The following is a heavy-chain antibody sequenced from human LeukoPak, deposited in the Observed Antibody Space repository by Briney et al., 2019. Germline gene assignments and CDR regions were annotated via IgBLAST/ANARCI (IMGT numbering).Heavy chain of an antibody. CDR3: ARDSGSGSGNFDY. CDR1: GFTVSSNY. Sequence: PGGSLRLSCAASGFTVSSNYMNWVRQAPGKGLEWVSVIYSGGNTYYADSVKGRFTTSRDNFKNTLYLQMNSLRAEDTALYYCARDSGSGSGNFDYWGQGTLVTVSS. V-gene: IGHV3-53*01. J-gene: IGHJ4*02. CDR2: IYSGGNT. D-gene: IGHD3-10*01.